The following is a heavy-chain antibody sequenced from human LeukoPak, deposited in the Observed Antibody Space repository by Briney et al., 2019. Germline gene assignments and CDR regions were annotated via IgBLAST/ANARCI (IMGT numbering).Heavy chain of an antibody. CDR2: THTSGST. V-gene: IGHV4-61*02. D-gene: IGHD6-13*01. CDR1: GDSISSNNNYY. CDR3: ARDAYSSSWERFDY. Sequence: SQTVSLTCTVSGDSISSNNNYYWSWIRQPAGKGLEWIGRTHTSGSTSYNPSLKSRVTISVDTSKNQFSLKLSSVTAADTAVYYCARDAYSSSWERFDYWGQGTLVTVSS. J-gene: IGHJ4*02.